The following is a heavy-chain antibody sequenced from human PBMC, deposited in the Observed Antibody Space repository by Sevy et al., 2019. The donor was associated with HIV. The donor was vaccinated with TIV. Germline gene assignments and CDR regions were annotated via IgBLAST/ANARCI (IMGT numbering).Heavy chain of an antibody. CDR3: ARGRAPDNGRYYFDS. Sequence: ASLKVSCKASGYIFGIYDISWVRQAPGQGLEWMGWITPDSGDRNYAQKLQGRVTMTTDTSTRTSYMELRSLTSDDAGIYYCARGRAPDNGRYYFDSWAQGTLVTVSS. D-gene: IGHD1-26*01. CDR2: ITPDSGDR. V-gene: IGHV1-18*01. CDR1: GYIFGIYD. J-gene: IGHJ4*02.